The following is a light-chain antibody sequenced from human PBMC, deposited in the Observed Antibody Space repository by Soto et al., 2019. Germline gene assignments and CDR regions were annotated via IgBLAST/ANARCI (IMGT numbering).Light chain of an antibody. CDR1: QSVSSY. V-gene: IGKV3-11*01. CDR3: QQRSNWPPT. CDR2: DAS. J-gene: IGKJ3*01. Sequence: EIVLTQSPATLSLSPGEIATLSCRASQSVSSYLVWYQQKPGQAPRLLIYDASNRATGIPARFSGSGSGTDFTLTISSLEPEDFGVYYCQQRSNWPPTFGPGTKVYIK.